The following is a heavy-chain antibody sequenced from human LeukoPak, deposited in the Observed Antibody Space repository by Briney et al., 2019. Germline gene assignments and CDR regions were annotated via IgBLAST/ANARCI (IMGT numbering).Heavy chain of an antibody. D-gene: IGHD5-12*01. J-gene: IGHJ4*02. CDR2: IRYDGSSK. Sequence: PGGSLRLSCAASGFTISIHGMHWVRQAPGKGLEWVAFIRYDGSSKNYVDSVKGRFTISRDNSENTLYLQMNSLRVEDTAVYYCARSVWVATNYYDSWGQGTLVTVSS. CDR1: GFTISIHG. CDR3: ARSVWVATNYYDS. V-gene: IGHV3-30*02.